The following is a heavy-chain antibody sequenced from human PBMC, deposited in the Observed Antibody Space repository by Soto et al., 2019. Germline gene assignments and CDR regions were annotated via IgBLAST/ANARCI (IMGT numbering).Heavy chain of an antibody. CDR2: IYSGGST. J-gene: IGHJ2*01. CDR3: ASEGNYGYWYFDL. D-gene: IGHD4-17*01. Sequence: EVQLVETGGGLIQPGGSLRLSCAASGFTVSSNYMSWVRQAPGKGLEWVSVIYSGGSTYYADSVKGRFTISRDNSKNTLYLQMNSLRAEDTAVYYCASEGNYGYWYFDLWGRGTLVTVSS. V-gene: IGHV3-53*02. CDR1: GFTVSSNY.